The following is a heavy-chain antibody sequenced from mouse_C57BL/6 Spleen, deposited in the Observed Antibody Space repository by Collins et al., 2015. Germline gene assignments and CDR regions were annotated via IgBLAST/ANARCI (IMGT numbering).Heavy chain of an antibody. J-gene: IGHJ2*01. CDR2: INYDGSST. CDR1: GFTFSDYY. Sequence: EVKLVESEGGLVQPGSSMKLSCTASGFTFSDYYMAWVRQVPEKGLEWVANINYDGSSTYYLDSLKSRFIISRDNAKNILYLQMSSLKSEDTATYYCARVGGQSYYFDYWGQGTTLTVSS. CDR3: ARVGGQSYYFDY. V-gene: IGHV5-16*01.